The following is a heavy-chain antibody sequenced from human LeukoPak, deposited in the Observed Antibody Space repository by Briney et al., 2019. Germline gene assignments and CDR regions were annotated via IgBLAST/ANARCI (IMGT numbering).Heavy chain of an antibody. CDR1: GFTFSSYA. D-gene: IGHD2-21*02. Sequence: GGSLRLSCAASGFTFSSYAMSWVRQAPGKGLEWVSAISGSGDSTYYADSVKGRFTISRDNSKNTLYLQMNSLRAEDTAVYYCAKAEDIVVVTAMRNYFDYWGQGTLVTVSS. V-gene: IGHV3-23*01. J-gene: IGHJ4*02. CDR3: AKAEDIVVVTAMRNYFDY. CDR2: ISGSGDST.